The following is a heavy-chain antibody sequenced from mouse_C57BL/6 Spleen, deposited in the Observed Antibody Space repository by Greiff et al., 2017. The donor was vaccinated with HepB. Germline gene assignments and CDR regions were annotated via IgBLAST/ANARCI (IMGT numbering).Heavy chain of an antibody. V-gene: IGHV1-81*01. CDR1: GYTFTSYG. J-gene: IGHJ4*01. CDR2: IYPRSGNT. Sequence: QVQLQQSGAELARPGASVKLSCKASGYTFTSYGISWVKQRTGQGLEWIGEIYPRSGNTYYNEKFKGKATLTADKSSSTAYMELRSLTSEDAAVYFCARARDIRIYYGYDERDAMDYWGQGTSVTVSS. D-gene: IGHD2-2*01. CDR3: ARARDIRIYYGYDERDAMDY.